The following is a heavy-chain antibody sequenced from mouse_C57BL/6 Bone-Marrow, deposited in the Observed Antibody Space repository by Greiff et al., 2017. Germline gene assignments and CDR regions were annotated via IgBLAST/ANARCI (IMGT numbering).Heavy chain of an antibody. J-gene: IGHJ3*01. D-gene: IGHD2-2*01. CDR2: IDPENGDT. Sequence: VQLQQSGAELVRPGASVKLSCTASGFNIKDAYMHWVKQRPEQGLEWIGWIDPENGDTEYASKFPGKATITAATSSHTAYLQLSSLTSEDTAVYYCTSRGTIWLRRSWFAYWGQGTLVTVSA. V-gene: IGHV14-4*01. CDR1: GFNIKDAY. CDR3: TSRGTIWLRRSWFAY.